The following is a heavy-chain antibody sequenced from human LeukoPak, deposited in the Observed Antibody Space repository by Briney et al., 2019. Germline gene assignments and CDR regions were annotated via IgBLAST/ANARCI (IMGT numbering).Heavy chain of an antibody. Sequence: GGSLRLSCAASGFTFSSYAMSWVRQAPGKGLEWVSAISGSGGSTYYADSVKGRFTISRDNSKNTLYLQMNSLRAEDTAVYYRAKGSRDGYKINFDYWGQGTLVTVSS. D-gene: IGHD5-24*01. CDR2: ISGSGGST. J-gene: IGHJ4*02. CDR3: AKGSRDGYKINFDY. CDR1: GFTFSSYA. V-gene: IGHV3-23*01.